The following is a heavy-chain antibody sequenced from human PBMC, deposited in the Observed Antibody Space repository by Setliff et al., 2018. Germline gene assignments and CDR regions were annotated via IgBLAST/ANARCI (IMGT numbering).Heavy chain of an antibody. CDR1: GGSFSAYY. Sequence: SEILSLTCTVYGGSFSAYYWSWIRQPPGKGLEWIGEISHGGGTNYNPSLKSRVTISIDTSKNLFSLKLTSVTAADTAVYYCATGDVYDSSAFFSDWFDPWGQGTLVTVSS. V-gene: IGHV4-34*01. J-gene: IGHJ5*02. CDR3: ATGDVYDSSAFFSDWFDP. CDR2: ISHGGGT. D-gene: IGHD3-22*01.